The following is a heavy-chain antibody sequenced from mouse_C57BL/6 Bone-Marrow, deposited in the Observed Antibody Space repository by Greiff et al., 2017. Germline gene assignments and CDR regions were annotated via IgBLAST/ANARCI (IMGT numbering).Heavy chain of an antibody. CDR1: GYTFTSYW. V-gene: IGHV1-59*01. Sequence: QVQLQQPGAELVRPGTSVKLSCKASGYTFTSYWMHWVKQRPGQGLEWIGVIDPSDSYTNYNQKFKGKATLTVDTSSSTAYMQLSSLTSEDSAVYYCARWYYGSSYPFAYWGQGTLVTVPA. CDR3: ARWYYGSSYPFAY. CDR2: IDPSDSYT. D-gene: IGHD1-1*01. J-gene: IGHJ3*01.